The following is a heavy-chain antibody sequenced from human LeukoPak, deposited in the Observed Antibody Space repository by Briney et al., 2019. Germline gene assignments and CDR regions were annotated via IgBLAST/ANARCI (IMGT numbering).Heavy chain of an antibody. J-gene: IGHJ5*02. V-gene: IGHV1-69*13. CDR3: ARNIITNNWFDP. CDR1: GGTFSSYA. D-gene: IGHD3-10*01. Sequence: ASVKVSCKASGGTFSSYAISWVRQAPGQGLEWMGGIIPIFGTANYAQKFQGRVTITADESTSTAYMELSSLRSEDTAVYYCARNIITNNWFDPWGQGTLVTASS. CDR2: IIPIFGTA.